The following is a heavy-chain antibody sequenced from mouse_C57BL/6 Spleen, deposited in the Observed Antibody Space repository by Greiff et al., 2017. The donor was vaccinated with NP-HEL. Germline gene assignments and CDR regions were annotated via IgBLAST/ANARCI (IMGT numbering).Heavy chain of an antibody. CDR2: IDPNSGGT. D-gene: IGHD1-1*01. CDR3: ARSITTVPYWYFDV. J-gene: IGHJ1*03. V-gene: IGHV1-72*01. CDR1: GYTFTSYW. Sequence: QVQLQQPGAELVKPGASVKLSCKASGYTFTSYWMHWVKQRPGRGLEWIGRIDPNSGGTKYNEKFKSKATLTVDKPSSAAYMQLSSLTSEDAAVYYWARSITTVPYWYFDVWGTGTTVTVSS.